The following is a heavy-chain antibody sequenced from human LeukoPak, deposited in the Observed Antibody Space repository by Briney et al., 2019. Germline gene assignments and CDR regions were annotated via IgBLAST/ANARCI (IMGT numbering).Heavy chain of an antibody. CDR1: GFTFSSYW. CDR3: ARGGQWLDGY. J-gene: IGHJ4*02. D-gene: IGHD6-19*01. CDR2: IREDESER. V-gene: IGHV3-7*01. Sequence: GGSLRLSCAAPGFTFSSYWMSWVRQAPGKGLEWVANIREDESERYYVDSVKGRFTISRDNAKDSLYLQMNSLRAEDTAVYYCARGGQWLDGYWGQGTLVTVSS.